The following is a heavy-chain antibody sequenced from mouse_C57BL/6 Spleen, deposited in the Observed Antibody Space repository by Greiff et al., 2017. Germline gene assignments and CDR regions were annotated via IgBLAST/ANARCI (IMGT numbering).Heavy chain of an antibody. Sequence: VKLQQPGAELVKPGASVKMSCKASVYTFTSYWITWVKQRPGQGLEWIGDIYPGSGSTNYNEKFKSKATLTVDTSSSTAYMQLSSLTSEDSAVYYCASSANWERNFDYWGQGTTLTVSS. D-gene: IGHD4-1*01. CDR1: VYTFTSYW. CDR2: IYPGSGST. V-gene: IGHV1-55*01. J-gene: IGHJ2*01. CDR3: ASSANWERNFDY.